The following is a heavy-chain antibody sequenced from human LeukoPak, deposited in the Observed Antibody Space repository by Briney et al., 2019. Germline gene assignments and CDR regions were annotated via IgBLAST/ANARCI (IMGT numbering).Heavy chain of an antibody. V-gene: IGHV4-31*03. Sequence: SETLSLTCTVSGDSISSGGYYWSWIRQHPGKGLEWIGYIYYSGSTYYNPSLKSRVTISVDTSKNQFSLKLSSVTAADTAVYYCARAGRFTVTARDWGQGTLVTVSS. CDR1: GDSISSGGYY. J-gene: IGHJ4*02. D-gene: IGHD4-17*01. CDR2: IYYSGST. CDR3: ARAGRFTVTARD.